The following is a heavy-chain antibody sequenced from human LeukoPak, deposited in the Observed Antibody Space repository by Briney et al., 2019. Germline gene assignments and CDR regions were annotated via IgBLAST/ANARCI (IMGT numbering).Heavy chain of an antibody. CDR3: ARQVGGTYSYYFDY. CDR2: IYPGDSDT. J-gene: IGHJ4*02. CDR1: GYTFTNSW. V-gene: IGHV5-51*01. D-gene: IGHD1-26*01. Sequence: GESLKISFQGSGYTFTNSWIAWVRPMPGKGLEWMGIIYPGDSDTRYSPSFQGQVTMSADKSIATAYLQWSSLKASDSAIYYCARQVGGTYSYYFDYWGQGSLVTVSS.